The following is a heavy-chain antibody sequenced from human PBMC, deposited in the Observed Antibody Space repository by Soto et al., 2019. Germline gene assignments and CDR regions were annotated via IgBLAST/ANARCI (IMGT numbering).Heavy chain of an antibody. CDR1: GGSFSGYY. J-gene: IGHJ4*02. Sequence: QVQLQQWGAGLLKPSETLSLTCAVYGGSFSGYYWTWIRQPPGTGLEWIGEINHSGSTNYNPTLKRRLTQSVATGKNHFSLKLTSVNAPEAAVYYCARDKITGLFDYWGQGTLVTVSS. V-gene: IGHV4-34*01. CDR3: ARDKITGLFDY. CDR2: INHSGST. D-gene: IGHD2-8*02.